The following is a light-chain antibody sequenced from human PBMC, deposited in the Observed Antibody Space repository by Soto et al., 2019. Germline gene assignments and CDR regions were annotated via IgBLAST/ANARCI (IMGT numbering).Light chain of an antibody. V-gene: IGKV1-5*01. Sequence: IQRSQSPSTLSASVGDRVTITCRASQRMTSWLAWYQQKPGTAPKVLIYHASNLQSGVPSRFSGSGSGTEFTLTISSLQPDDFATYYCQQYNSYSFGQGTKVDI. CDR1: QRMTSW. CDR2: HAS. CDR3: QQYNSYS. J-gene: IGKJ1*01.